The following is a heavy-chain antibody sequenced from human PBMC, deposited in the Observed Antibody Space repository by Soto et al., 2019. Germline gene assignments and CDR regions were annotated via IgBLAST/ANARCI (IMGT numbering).Heavy chain of an antibody. CDR1: GYSVLSYG. D-gene: IGHD2-8*01. CDR2: INTETGNT. Sequence: QVQLLQSGPEGKKPGASVKVSCTASGYSVLSYGFSWVRQAPGQGLEWMGYINTETGNTFYAQRLQGRVTMTTNISTNTAYMELRRLTSDDTAVYFCVRDRPNSNLDFWGQRTLITISS. V-gene: IGHV1-18*01. CDR3: VRDRPNSNLDF. J-gene: IGHJ4*02.